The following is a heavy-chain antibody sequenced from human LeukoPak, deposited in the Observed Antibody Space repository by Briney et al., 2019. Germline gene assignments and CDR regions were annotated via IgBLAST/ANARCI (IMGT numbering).Heavy chain of an antibody. CDR3: ARLGYCSGGSCYGARPFDI. CDR2: STSSGSAA. Sequence: PGGSLRLSCAASGFTFSSYEINWVRQAPGRGLEWISYSTSSGSAALYADSVKGRFTIYRDNAKNSLYLQMNSLRAEDTAVYYCARLGYCSGGSCYGARPFDIWGQGTMVTVSS. CDR1: GFTFSSYE. J-gene: IGHJ3*02. D-gene: IGHD2-15*01. V-gene: IGHV3-48*03.